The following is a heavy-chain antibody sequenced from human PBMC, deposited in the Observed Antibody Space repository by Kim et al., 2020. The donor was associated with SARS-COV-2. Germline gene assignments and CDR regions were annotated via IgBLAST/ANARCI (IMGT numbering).Heavy chain of an antibody. V-gene: IGHV1-2*02. CDR2: INPNSGGT. CDR3: ARDLTKRVVAFDY. D-gene: IGHD3-22*01. CDR1: GYTFTGYY. J-gene: IGHJ4*02. Sequence: ASVKVSCKASGYTFTGYYMHWVRQAPGQGLEWMGWINPNSGGTNYAQKFQGRVTMTRDTSISTAYMELSRLRSDDTAVYYCARDLTKRVVAFDYWGQGTLVTVSS.